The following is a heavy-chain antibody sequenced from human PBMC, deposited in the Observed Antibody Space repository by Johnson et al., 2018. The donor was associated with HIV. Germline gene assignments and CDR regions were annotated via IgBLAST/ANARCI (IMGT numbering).Heavy chain of an antibody. D-gene: IGHD3-22*01. Sequence: QVQLVESGGGLVQPGGSLRLSCAASGFTVSRDYMSWVRQAPVKGLEWVAVISYDGSNKYYADSVKARFTISRDNSKNTLYLQMNSLRAEDTAVYYCARGSRYTYDNDDAYILHAFDFWGQGTMVTVSS. CDR1: GFTVSRDY. V-gene: IGHV3-30*03. CDR2: ISYDGSNK. CDR3: ARGSRYTYDNDDAYILHAFDF. J-gene: IGHJ3*01.